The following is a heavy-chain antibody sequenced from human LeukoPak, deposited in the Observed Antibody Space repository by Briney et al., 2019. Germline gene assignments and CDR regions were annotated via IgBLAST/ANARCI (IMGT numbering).Heavy chain of an antibody. CDR2: IYYSGST. V-gene: IGHV4-59*01. CDR1: GGSISSYY. CDR3: ARDGGDVAVADDAFDI. Sequence: SETLSLTCTVSGGSISSYYWSWIRQPPGKGLEWIGYIYYSGSTNYNPSLKSRVTISVDTSKNQFSLKLSSVTAADTAVYYCARDGGDVAVADDAFDIWGQGTMVTVSS. D-gene: IGHD6-19*01. J-gene: IGHJ3*02.